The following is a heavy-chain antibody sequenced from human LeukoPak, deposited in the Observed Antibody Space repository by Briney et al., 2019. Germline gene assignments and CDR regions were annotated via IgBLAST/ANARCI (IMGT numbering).Heavy chain of an antibody. CDR1: GFTFGDYL. D-gene: IGHD6-19*01. J-gene: IGHJ4*02. V-gene: IGHV3-49*03. CDR3: SRGSGWLSVY. Sequence: GGSLRLSCTASGFTFGDYLMSWFRQAPGKGLEWIGFISGGTTEYAASVKGRFTISRDDSTSIAYLQMNNLTTEDTAVYYCSRGSGWLSVYWGQGTLVIVSS. CDR2: ISGGTT.